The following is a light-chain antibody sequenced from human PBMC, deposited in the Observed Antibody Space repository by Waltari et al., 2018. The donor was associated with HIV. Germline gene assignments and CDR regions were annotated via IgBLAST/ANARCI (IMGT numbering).Light chain of an antibody. Sequence: QSVLTQPASVSGSPGQSITISCTGTNSDVGGYGYVSWYQHHPGKAPKLLIYEVTHRPSGISSRFSGSKSGNTASMTISGLQAEDEADYYCSSYTATTAILFGGGTKVTVL. J-gene: IGLJ3*02. CDR1: NSDVGGYGY. CDR2: EVT. V-gene: IGLV2-14*01. CDR3: SSYTATTAIL.